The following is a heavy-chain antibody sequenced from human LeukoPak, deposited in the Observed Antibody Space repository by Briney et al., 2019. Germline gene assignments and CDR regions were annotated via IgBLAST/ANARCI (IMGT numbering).Heavy chain of an antibody. J-gene: IGHJ4*02. CDR3: ARGSRYSYAYDY. Sequence: PSQTLSLTCTVSGGSISSGGYYWSWIRQHPGKGLEWIGYIYHSGSTYYNPSLKSRVTISVDRSKNQFSLKLSSVTAADTAVYYCARGSRYSYAYDYWGQGTLVTVSS. V-gene: IGHV4-30-2*01. D-gene: IGHD5-18*01. CDR1: GGSISSGGYY. CDR2: IYHSGST.